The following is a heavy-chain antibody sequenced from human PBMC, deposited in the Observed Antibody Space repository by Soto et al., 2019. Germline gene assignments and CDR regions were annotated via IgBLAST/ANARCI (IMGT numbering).Heavy chain of an antibody. V-gene: IGHV4-4*02. J-gene: IGHJ4*02. D-gene: IGHD3-16*01. CDR1: GGSISDNW. Sequence: QVQLQESGPGLVKPSGTLSLTCAVPGGSISDNWWSWVRQPPGKGLEWIGEISHTGTTHYNPYLCIRVTISRPKSQYHFALYLCSVTAAGSAVDYFAGDIAGPRTRGFGLWGQGTLVTVFS. CDR2: ISHTGTT. CDR3: AGDIAGPRTRGFGL.